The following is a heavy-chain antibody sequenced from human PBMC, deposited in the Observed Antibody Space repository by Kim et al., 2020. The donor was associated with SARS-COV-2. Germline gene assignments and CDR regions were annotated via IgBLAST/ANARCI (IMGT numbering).Heavy chain of an antibody. CDR2: IYYSGST. J-gene: IGHJ4*02. CDR1: GGSISSSSSY. Sequence: SETLSLTCTVSGGSISSSSSYWGWIRQPPGKGLEGIGSIYYSGSTYYNPSLKSRVTISVDTSKNQFSLKLSSVTAADTAVYYCARHSRIVVVPAAIPAWGQGTLVTVSS. CDR3: ARHSRIVVVPAAIPA. V-gene: IGHV4-39*01. D-gene: IGHD2-2*01.